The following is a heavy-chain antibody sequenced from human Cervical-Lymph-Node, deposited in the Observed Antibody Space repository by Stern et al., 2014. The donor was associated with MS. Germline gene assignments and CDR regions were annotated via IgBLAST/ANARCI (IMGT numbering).Heavy chain of an antibody. V-gene: IGHV1-24*01. CDR1: GDSLTELY. Sequence: DQLVESGAEVKKPGASVRVSCKVSGDSLTELYMHWVRQAPGKGLEWLGGFYPEFGETIYAPQFQGRVTVTEDTSADTAYMEMSSLRSDDTAVYYCVTREGGSRDYELLYRYGMDVWGQGTTVSVSS. CDR3: VTREGGSRDYELLYRYGMDV. D-gene: IGHD2-2*02. J-gene: IGHJ6*02. CDR2: FYPEFGET.